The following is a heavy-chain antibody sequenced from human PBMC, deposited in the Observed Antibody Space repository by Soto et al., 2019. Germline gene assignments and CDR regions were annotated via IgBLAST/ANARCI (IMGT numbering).Heavy chain of an antibody. CDR2: VRSDGDTT. CDR3: AKGKGVGATPDGANC. CDR1: GFTFSSFG. Sequence: GGSLRLSCAASGFTFSSFGMNWVRQAPGKGLEWVSGVRSDGDTTYNAESVKGRFTVSRDTSKNTVYLQMNSLRAEDTAVYYCAKGKGVGATPDGANCWGQGTPVTAPQ. J-gene: IGHJ4*02. D-gene: IGHD1-26*01. V-gene: IGHV3-23*01.